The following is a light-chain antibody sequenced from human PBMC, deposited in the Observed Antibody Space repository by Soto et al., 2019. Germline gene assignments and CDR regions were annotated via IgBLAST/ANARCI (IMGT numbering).Light chain of an antibody. Sequence: QSVLTQPASVSGSPGQSITISCTGTSSDVGSYNLVSWYQHHPGKAPKFMIYEGTKRPSGVSSRFSGSKSGNTASLTISGLQAEDEAYYYCCSYAGGSTYVSATGTQVTV. CDR3: CSYAGGSTYV. CDR2: EGT. J-gene: IGLJ1*01. CDR1: SSDVGSYNL. V-gene: IGLV2-23*01.